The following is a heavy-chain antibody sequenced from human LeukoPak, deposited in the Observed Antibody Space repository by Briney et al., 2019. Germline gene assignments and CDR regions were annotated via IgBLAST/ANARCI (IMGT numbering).Heavy chain of an antibody. Sequence: ASVKVSCKASGYSFTDYYIHCVRQAPGQGLEWMGRINPKSGGATYAQMIRGRVSMTTDTFISTAYMELNRLSSDDTAVYFCARSTSTYYYFDYWGHGSLVAVSS. V-gene: IGHV1-2*06. CDR3: ARSTSTYYYFDY. CDR1: GYSFTDYY. J-gene: IGHJ4*01. CDR2: INPKSGGA. D-gene: IGHD2-2*01.